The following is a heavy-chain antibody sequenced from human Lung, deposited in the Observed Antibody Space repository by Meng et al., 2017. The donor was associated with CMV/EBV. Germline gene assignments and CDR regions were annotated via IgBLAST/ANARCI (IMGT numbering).Heavy chain of an antibody. Sequence: ASVKVSCKASGYTFTSYGISWVRQAPGQGLEWMGWISAYNGNTNYAQKLQGRVTMTTDTSTSTAYMELRSLRSDDTAVYYCARNRYCSSTSCYFDYWGQGXLVTVS. CDR2: ISAYNGNT. CDR1: GYTFTSYG. V-gene: IGHV1-18*01. CDR3: ARNRYCSSTSCYFDY. J-gene: IGHJ4*02. D-gene: IGHD2-2*01.